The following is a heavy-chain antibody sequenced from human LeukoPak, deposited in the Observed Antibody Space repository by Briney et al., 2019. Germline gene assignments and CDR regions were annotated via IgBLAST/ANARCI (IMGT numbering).Heavy chain of an antibody. V-gene: IGHV3-21*01. CDR1: GFTFSSYS. D-gene: IGHD6-6*01. J-gene: IGHJ4*02. CDR3: ARVNVVSSGSPGDY. Sequence: GGSLRLSCAASGFTFSSYSMNWVRQAPGKGLEWVSSISSSSSYIYYADSVKGRFTISRDNAKNSLYLQMNSLRAEDTAVYYCARVNVVSSGSPGDYWGQGTLVTVSS. CDR2: ISSSSSYI.